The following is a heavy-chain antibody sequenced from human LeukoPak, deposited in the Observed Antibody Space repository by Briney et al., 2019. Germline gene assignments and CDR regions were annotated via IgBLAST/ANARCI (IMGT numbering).Heavy chain of an antibody. Sequence: GGSLRLSCAASGFTFSSYAMGWVRQAPGKGLEWVSAISGSGVTTHYAGSVKGRFSISRDNSKNTLYLQMNSLRAEDTAVYYRAKCPSIFGVVTTYWGQGTLVTVSS. CDR1: GFTFSSYA. D-gene: IGHD3-3*01. J-gene: IGHJ4*02. CDR3: AKCPSIFGVVTTY. V-gene: IGHV3-23*01. CDR2: ISGSGVTT.